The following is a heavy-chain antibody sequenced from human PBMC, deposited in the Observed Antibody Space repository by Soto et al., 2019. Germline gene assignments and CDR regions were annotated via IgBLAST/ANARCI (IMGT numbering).Heavy chain of an antibody. CDR1: GGTFSSYA. J-gene: IGHJ6*02. CDR2: IIPIFGTV. V-gene: IGHV1-69*13. CDR3: ARHDCISSSCYYYYYYGMDV. Sequence: SVKVSCKASGGTFSSYAISWVRQAPGQGLEWMGGIIPIFGTVNYAQKFQGRVTITADESTSTAYMELSSLRSEDTAVYYCARHDCISSSCYYYYYYGMDVGGQGTTVTV. D-gene: IGHD2-2*01.